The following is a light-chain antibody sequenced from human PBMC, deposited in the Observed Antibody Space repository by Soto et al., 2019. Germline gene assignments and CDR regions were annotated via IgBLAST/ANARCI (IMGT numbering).Light chain of an antibody. CDR2: DAS. J-gene: IGKJ2*01. CDR1: QSISSW. Sequence: DIQMTQSPSTLSASVGDRVTITCRASQSISSWLAWYQQKPVKAPKVLIYDASSLESGVPSRFSGSGSGTEFPLTISSLQPDDFATYSCQQYNSYSSFTFGQGTKLEIK. CDR3: QQYNSYSSFT. V-gene: IGKV1-5*01.